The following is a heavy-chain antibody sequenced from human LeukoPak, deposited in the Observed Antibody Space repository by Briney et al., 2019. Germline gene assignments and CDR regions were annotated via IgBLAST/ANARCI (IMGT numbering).Heavy chain of an antibody. J-gene: IGHJ4*02. Sequence: GGSLRLSCAASGFTFSSYAMHWVRQAPGKGLEWVAVISYDGSNKYYADSVKGRFTISRDNSKNTLYLQMNSLRAEDTAVYYCAKDAFDYWGQGTLVTVSS. CDR1: GFTFSSYA. V-gene: IGHV3-30-3*01. CDR2: ISYDGSNK. CDR3: AKDAFDY.